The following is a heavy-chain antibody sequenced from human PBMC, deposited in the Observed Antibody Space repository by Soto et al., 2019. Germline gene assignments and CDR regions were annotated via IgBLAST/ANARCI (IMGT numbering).Heavy chain of an antibody. D-gene: IGHD3-10*01. CDR3: ARPGRGGMIGYYYGMDV. CDR1: GYSFTSYW. V-gene: IGHV5-10-1*01. CDR2: IDPSDSYT. Sequence: GESLKISCKGSGYSFTSYWISWVRQMPGKGLEWMGRIDPSDSYTNYSPSFQGHVTISADKSTSTAYLQWSSLKASDTAMYYCARPGRGGMIGYYYGMDVWGQGTTVTVSS. J-gene: IGHJ6*02.